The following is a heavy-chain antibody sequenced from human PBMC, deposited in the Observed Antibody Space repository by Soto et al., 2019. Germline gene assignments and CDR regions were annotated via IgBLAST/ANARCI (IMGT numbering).Heavy chain of an antibody. D-gene: IGHD6-13*01. CDR3: ARGYYSSWYWFDR. Sequence: QVQLQESGPGLVKPSETLSLTCTVSVSGGSVSTGVHYWSWIRQPPGKGLEWIGYIYYSGSTTNNLSLKRRVTISVDPSKNQFSLKLTSVTAADTAVYYCARGYYSSWYWFDRWGRGTLVTVSS. CDR2: IYYSGST. CDR1: GGSVSTGVHY. J-gene: IGHJ2*01. V-gene: IGHV4-61*08.